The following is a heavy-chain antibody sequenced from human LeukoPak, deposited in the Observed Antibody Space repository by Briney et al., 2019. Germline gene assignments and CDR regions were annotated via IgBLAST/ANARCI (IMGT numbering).Heavy chain of an antibody. CDR1: GFTFSSYA. D-gene: IGHD4-17*01. Sequence: GGSLRLSCAASGFTFSSYAMHWVRQAPGKGLEYVSATSSNGGSTYYANSVKGRFTISRDNSKNTLYLQMGSLRAEDMAVYYCARALFGDQAKMGAFDIWGQGTMVTVSS. V-gene: IGHV3-64*01. CDR2: TSSNGGST. CDR3: ARALFGDQAKMGAFDI. J-gene: IGHJ3*02.